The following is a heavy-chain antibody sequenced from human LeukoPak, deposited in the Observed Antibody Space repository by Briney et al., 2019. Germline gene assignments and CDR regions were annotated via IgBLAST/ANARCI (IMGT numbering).Heavy chain of an antibody. CDR1: GDSIDSYY. D-gene: IGHD5-12*01. Sequence: SETLSLTCTVSGDSIDSYYWSWVRQPPGKGMEWIGSIYFRATTTYTPFFKSRVSISVDTSKNHFSLKLNSVTAADTAVYYCARLPRYGGYDHFDYWGQGSLVIVSS. J-gene: IGHJ4*02. CDR2: IYFRATT. CDR3: ARLPRYGGYDHFDY. V-gene: IGHV4-59*12.